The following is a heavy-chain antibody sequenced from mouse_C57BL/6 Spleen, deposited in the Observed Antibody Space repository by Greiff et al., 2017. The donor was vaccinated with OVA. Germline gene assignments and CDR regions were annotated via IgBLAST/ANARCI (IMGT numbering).Heavy chain of an antibody. J-gene: IGHJ3*01. CDR2: IDPSDSET. CDR1: GYTFTSYW. V-gene: IGHV1-52*01. Sequence: VQLQQPGAELVRPGSSVKLSCKASGYTFTSYWMHWVKQRPIQGLEWIGNIDPSDSETHYNQKFKDKATLTVDKSSSTAYMQLSSLTSEDSAVYYCARGDDSSGFAYWGQGTLVTVSA. D-gene: IGHD3-2*02. CDR3: ARGDDSSGFAY.